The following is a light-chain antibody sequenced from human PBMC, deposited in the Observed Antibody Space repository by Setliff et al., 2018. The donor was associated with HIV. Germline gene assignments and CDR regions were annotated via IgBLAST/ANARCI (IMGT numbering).Light chain of an antibody. CDR3: SSSTSSRSWV. J-gene: IGLJ3*02. V-gene: IGLV2-14*01. Sequence: QSVLTQPASVSGSPGQSITISCTGTSNDIGGYQHVSWFRQHPGEAPKLIIYDVDNRPSGVSGRFSGSRSGNTASLTISGLQAEDEADYYCSSSTSSRSWVFGGGTKVTVL. CDR2: DVD. CDR1: SNDIGGYQH.